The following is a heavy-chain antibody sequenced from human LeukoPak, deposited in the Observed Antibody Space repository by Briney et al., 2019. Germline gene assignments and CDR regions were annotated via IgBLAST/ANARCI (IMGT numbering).Heavy chain of an antibody. D-gene: IGHD3-3*01. CDR1: GYTFTSYG. J-gene: IGHJ4*02. CDR3: ARDFSNFGDF. Sequence: ASVKVSCKTSGYTFTSYGVSWVRQAPGQGLAWMGWISGYNGVTRYPQTFQDRITMTTDTSASTVYMELKNLTSDDTALYFCARDFSNFGDFWGQGTLITVSA. CDR2: ISGYNGVT. V-gene: IGHV1-18*01.